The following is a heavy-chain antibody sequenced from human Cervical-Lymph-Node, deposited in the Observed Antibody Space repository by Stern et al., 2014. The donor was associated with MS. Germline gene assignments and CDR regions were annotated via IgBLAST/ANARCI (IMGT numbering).Heavy chain of an antibody. D-gene: IGHD4-17*01. CDR3: ARDPYGDYSSF. CDR2: INNDGTST. J-gene: IGHJ4*02. V-gene: IGHV3-74*01. Sequence: EMQLVESGGGLVQPGGSLRLSCAASGFTFSGYWMHWVRQAPGKGLVWVSRINNDGTSTNYADSVKGRFTVSRDNAKNTLYLQLNSLRAEDTAVYYCARDPYGDYSSFWGQGTLVTVSS. CDR1: GFTFSGYW.